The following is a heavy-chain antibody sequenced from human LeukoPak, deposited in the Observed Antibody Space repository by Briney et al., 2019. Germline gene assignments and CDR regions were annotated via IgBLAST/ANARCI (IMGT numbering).Heavy chain of an antibody. CDR3: ASTTRGGTYYYYMDV. Sequence: GGSLRLSCAASGFTVSSNYMTWVRQAPGKGLEWVSVIYSGGSAYYADSVKGRFTVSRDNSKNTLYLQMNSLRAEDTAVYFCASTTRGGTYYYYMDVWGKGTTVIVSS. CDR2: IYSGGSA. D-gene: IGHD1-1*01. CDR1: GFTVSSNY. J-gene: IGHJ6*03. V-gene: IGHV3-53*01.